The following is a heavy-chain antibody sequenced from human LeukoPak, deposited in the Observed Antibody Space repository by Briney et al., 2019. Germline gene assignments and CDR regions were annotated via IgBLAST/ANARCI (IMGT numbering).Heavy chain of an antibody. Sequence: SETLSLTCTVSGGSISSGDYYWSWIRQPPGKGLEWIGYTYYSVSTYYNPSLKNRVSISVDTSKNQFSLNLSSVTAADTAVYYCARPYYYDSRIDPWGQGTLVTVSS. V-gene: IGHV4-30-4*01. CDR3: ARPYYYDSRIDP. J-gene: IGHJ5*02. CDR1: GGSISSGDYY. D-gene: IGHD3-22*01. CDR2: TYYSVST.